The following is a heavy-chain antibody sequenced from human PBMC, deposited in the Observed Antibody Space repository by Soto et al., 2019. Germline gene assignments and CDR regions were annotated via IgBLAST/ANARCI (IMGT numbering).Heavy chain of an antibody. V-gene: IGHV4-4*02. CDR3: ARISTLLRGVIRD. CDR2: IHHNGSI. Sequence: QVQLQESGPGLIKPSGTLSLTCAVSAGSVSSSNWWIWVRQPPGKGLEWIGEIHHNGSIKYNPSVXXRXXISVDKSKNQFSLRVISVTAADTAMYYCARISTLLRGVIRDWGRGTLVTVSS. D-gene: IGHD3-10*01. CDR1: AGSVSSSNW. J-gene: IGHJ4*02.